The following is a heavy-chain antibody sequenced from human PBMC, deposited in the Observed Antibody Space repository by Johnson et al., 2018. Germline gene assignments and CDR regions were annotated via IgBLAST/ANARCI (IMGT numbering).Heavy chain of an antibody. D-gene: IGHD1-1*01. CDR2: ISWDGGST. CDR3: AKDRFAGGNDGIDY. V-gene: IGHV3-43D*03. Sequence: VQLVESGGVVVQXGGSRRLSWAASGFSFDDYAMPWVGQVPGKGLDWISLISWDGGSTYYSDSVRGRFTISRDNSKNSLYLQMTSLRPEDTALYYCAKDRFAGGNDGIDYWGQGTLVTVSS. CDR1: GFSFDDYA. J-gene: IGHJ4*02.